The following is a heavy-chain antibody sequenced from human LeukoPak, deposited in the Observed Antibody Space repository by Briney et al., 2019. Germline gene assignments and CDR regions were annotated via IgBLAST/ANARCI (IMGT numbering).Heavy chain of an antibody. J-gene: IGHJ6*03. V-gene: IGHV3-11*01. D-gene: IGHD3-10*01. Sequence: GGSLRLSRAPSGFTFSDYYMSWIRHAPGKGLESGSYISSSGNTIYYADSVQGRFTIFRENVNNSLYLQMNSLRAEDTAVYYWSRVPQVTMVWGFGGYYYYIDVWGKGTTVTVSS. CDR2: ISSSGNTI. CDR3: SRVPQVTMVWGFGGYYYYIDV. CDR1: GFTFSDYY.